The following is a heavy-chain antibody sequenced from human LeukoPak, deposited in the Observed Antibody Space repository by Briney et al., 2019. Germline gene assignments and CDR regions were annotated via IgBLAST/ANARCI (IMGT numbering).Heavy chain of an antibody. J-gene: IGHJ6*03. CDR1: GGSISSSSYY. CDR2: IYYSGST. D-gene: IGHD2-2*01. V-gene: IGHV4-39*06. Sequence: SETLSLTCTVSGGSISSSSYYWGWIRQPPGKGLEWIGSIYYSGSTYYNPSLKSRVTISVDTSKNQFPLKLSSVTAADTAVYYCARLRAVAKRVGPGYFYYMDVWGKGTTVTISS. CDR3: ARLRAVAKRVGPGYFYYMDV.